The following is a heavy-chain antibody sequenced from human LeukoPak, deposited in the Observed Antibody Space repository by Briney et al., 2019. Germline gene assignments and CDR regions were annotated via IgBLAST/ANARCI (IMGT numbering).Heavy chain of an antibody. V-gene: IGHV3-23*01. Sequence: PGGSLRLSCAASGFTFGTYGVSWVRQAPGKGLEWVSAISGSGGSTYYADSMKGRFTISRDNSKNTLYLQMNSLRAEDTAVYYCAKYSSGYYFSPSAFDIWGQGTMVTVSS. CDR3: AKYSSGYYFSPSAFDI. D-gene: IGHD3-22*01. CDR1: GFTFGTYG. CDR2: ISGSGGST. J-gene: IGHJ3*02.